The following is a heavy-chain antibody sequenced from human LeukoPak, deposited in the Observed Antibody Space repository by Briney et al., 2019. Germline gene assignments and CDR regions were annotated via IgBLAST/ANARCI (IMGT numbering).Heavy chain of an antibody. CDR2: IIPILGIA. CDR1: GYTFTSYG. CDR3: ARDAGTGTGN. V-gene: IGHV1-69*04. D-gene: IGHD1-1*01. Sequence: ASVKVSCKASGYTFTSYGISWVRQAPGQGLEWMGRIIPILGIANYAQKFQGRVAITADKSTSTAYMELSSLRSEDTAVYYCARDAGTGTGNWGQGTLVTVSS. J-gene: IGHJ4*02.